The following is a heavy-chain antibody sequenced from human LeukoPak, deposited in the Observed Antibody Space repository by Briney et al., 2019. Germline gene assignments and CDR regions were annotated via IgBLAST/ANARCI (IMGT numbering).Heavy chain of an antibody. Sequence: GGSLRLSCAASGFTFSSYAMHWVRQAPGKGLEWVAVTSYDGSNKYYADSVKGRFTISRDNSKNTLYLEMNSLRAEDTAVYYCARGGYGSSWFYCCYGMDVWGQGTTVTVSS. CDR2: TSYDGSNK. D-gene: IGHD6-13*01. CDR1: GFTFSSYA. J-gene: IGHJ6*02. V-gene: IGHV3-30-3*01. CDR3: ARGGYGSSWFYCCYGMDV.